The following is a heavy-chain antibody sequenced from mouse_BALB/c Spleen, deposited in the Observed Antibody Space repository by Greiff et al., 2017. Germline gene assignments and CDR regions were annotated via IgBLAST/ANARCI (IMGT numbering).Heavy chain of an antibody. CDR2: INPYYGST. J-gene: IGHJ1*01. Sequence: VQLQQTGPELVKPGASVKISCKASGYSFTDYIMLWVKQSHGKSLEWIGNINPYYGSTSYNLKFKGKATLTVDKSSSTAYMQLNSLTSEDSAVYYCAREGLYYGSSYGYFDVWGAGTTVTVSS. V-gene: IGHV1-39*01. D-gene: IGHD1-1*01. CDR3: AREGLYYGSSYGYFDV. CDR1: GYSFTDYI.